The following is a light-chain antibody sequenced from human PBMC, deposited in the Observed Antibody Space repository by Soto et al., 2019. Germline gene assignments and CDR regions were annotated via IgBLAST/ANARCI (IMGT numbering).Light chain of an antibody. J-gene: IGLJ1*01. V-gene: IGLV1-40*01. CDR3: QSYDSSLSGYV. CDR1: RSNIGAGYD. Sequence: QSVLTQPPSVSGAPGQRGTLSCPGGRSNIGAGYDVHWSQQLPGTAPKLLIYGNSNRPSGVPDRFSGSKSGTSASLAITGLQAEDEADYYCQSYDSSLSGYVFGTGTKVTVL. CDR2: GNS.